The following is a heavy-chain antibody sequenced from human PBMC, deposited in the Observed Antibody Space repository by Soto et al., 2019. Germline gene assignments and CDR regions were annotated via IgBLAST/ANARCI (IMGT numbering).Heavy chain of an antibody. CDR1: GGSFSGYY. V-gene: IGHV4-34*01. CDR2: INHSGST. CDR3: ASRLDYTYDY. D-gene: IGHD2-2*02. Sequence: SETLSLTCAVYGGSFSGYYWSWIRQPPGKGLEWIGEINHSGSTNYNPSLKSRVTISADTSKNQFSLKLSSVTAADTAVYYCASRLDYTYDYWGQGTLVTVSS. J-gene: IGHJ4*02.